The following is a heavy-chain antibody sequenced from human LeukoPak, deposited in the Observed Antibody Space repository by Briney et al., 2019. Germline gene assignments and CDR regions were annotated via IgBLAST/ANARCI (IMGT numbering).Heavy chain of an antibody. J-gene: IGHJ4*02. CDR3: TRMTTGHDY. V-gene: IGHV4-34*01. D-gene: IGHD4-17*01. CDR2: INHSGYT. CDR1: GVSFDDYY. Sequence: PSETLSLTCAVSGVSFDDYYWSWVRQTAGKGLEWIGEINHSGYTNDNPSLKSRVTLSIDTSRKQFSLNLRSVTVADAGTYYCTRMTTGHDYWGQGTLVILSS.